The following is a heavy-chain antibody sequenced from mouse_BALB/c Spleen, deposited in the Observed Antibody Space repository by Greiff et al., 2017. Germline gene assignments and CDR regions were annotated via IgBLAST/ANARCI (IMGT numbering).Heavy chain of an antibody. CDR2: IRNKANGYTT. D-gene: IGHD2-4*01. J-gene: IGHJ1*01. CDR1: GFTFTDYY. CDR3: ARNDYDGNWYFDV. V-gene: IGHV7-3*02. Sequence: DVKLVESGGGLVQPGGSLRLSCATSGFTFTDYYMSWVRQPPGKALEWLGFIRNKANGYTTEYSASVKGRFTISRDNSQSILYLQMNTLRAEDSATYYCARNDYDGNWYFDVWGAGTTVTVSS.